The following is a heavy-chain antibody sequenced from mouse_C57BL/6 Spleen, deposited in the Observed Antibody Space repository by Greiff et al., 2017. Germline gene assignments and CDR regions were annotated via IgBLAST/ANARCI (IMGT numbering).Heavy chain of an antibody. J-gene: IGHJ1*03. V-gene: IGHV1-42*01. CDR2: INPSTGGT. CDR3: AGTGTSLFDV. D-gene: IGHD4-1*01. CDR1: GYSFTGYY. Sequence: EVMLVESGPELVKPGASVKISCKASGYSFTGYYMNWVKQSPEKSLEWIGEINPSTGGTTYNQKFKAKATLTVDKSSSTAYMQLKSLTSEDSAVYYCAGTGTSLFDVWGTGTTVTVSS.